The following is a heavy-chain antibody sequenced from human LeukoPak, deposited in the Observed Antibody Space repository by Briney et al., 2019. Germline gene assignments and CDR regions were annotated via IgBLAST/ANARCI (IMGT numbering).Heavy chain of an antibody. CDR2: INPNSGGT. J-gene: IGHJ4*02. D-gene: IGHD3-10*01. CDR1: GYTFTGYY. V-gene: IGHV1-2*02. Sequence: ASVKVSCKASGYTFTGYYMHWVRQAPGQGLEWMGWINPNSGGTNYAQKFQGRVTMTRDTSISTAYMELSRLRSDDTAVYYCTRGVYYGSGSYSDSWGQGTLVTVSS. CDR3: TRGVYYGSGSYSDS.